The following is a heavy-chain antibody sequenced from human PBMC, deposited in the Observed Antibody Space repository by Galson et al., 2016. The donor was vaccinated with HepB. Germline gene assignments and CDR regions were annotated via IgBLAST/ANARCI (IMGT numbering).Heavy chain of an antibody. CDR3: SRISGYTYGHDFDY. V-gene: IGHV3-49*03. D-gene: IGHD5-18*01. Sequence: SLRLSCATSGFTFADYAMTWFRQTPGEGLEWVGFVRRDTYGGTTDYAASVEGRFTILRDDSNSIAYLQMNSLKTEDTAVYYGSRISGYTYGHDFDYWGQGTLVTVSS. J-gene: IGHJ4*02. CDR1: GFTFADYA. CDR2: VRRDTYGGTT.